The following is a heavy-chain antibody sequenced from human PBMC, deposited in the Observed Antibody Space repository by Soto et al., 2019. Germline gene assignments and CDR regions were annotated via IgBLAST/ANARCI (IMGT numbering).Heavy chain of an antibody. J-gene: IGHJ4*02. CDR3: ARAIGWFGELLGGYYFDY. CDR2: MYHSGST. V-gene: IGHV4-30-2*01. D-gene: IGHD3-10*01. CDR1: GGSISSGGYS. Sequence: QLQLQESGSGLVKPSQTLSLTCAVSGGSISSGGYSWSWIRRPPGKGLEWIGYMYHSGSTYYNPSLKSRVSISVDRSKNQFSLKLSSVTAADTAVYYCARAIGWFGELLGGYYFDYWGQGTLVTVSS.